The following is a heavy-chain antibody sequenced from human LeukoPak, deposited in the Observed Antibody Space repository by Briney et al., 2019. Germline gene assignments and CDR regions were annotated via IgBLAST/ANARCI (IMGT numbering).Heavy chain of an antibody. CDR3: ARGGGLDV. D-gene: IGHD3-16*01. V-gene: IGHV3-7*03. CDR1: GFTFSTYA. Sequence: PGGSLRLSCAASGFTFSTYAMSWARQAPGKGLEWVASINHNGNVNYYVDSVKGRFTISRDNAKYSLYLQMSNLRAEDTAVYFCARGGGLDVWGQGATVTVSS. CDR2: INHNGNVN. J-gene: IGHJ6*02.